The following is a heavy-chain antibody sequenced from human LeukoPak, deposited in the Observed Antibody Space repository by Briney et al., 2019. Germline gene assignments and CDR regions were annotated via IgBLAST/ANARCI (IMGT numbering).Heavy chain of an antibody. CDR1: GGSISNYY. Sequence: PSETLSLTCTVSGGSISNYYWSWIRQPPGKGLEWIGYIYDSGSTNYNPSLKSRVTISVDTSKNQFSLKLSSVTAADTAVYYCARHRIYDILTGYYYYYYGMDVWGQGTTVTVSS. J-gene: IGHJ6*02. D-gene: IGHD3-9*01. CDR2: IYDSGST. CDR3: ARHRIYDILTGYYYYYYGMDV. V-gene: IGHV4-59*08.